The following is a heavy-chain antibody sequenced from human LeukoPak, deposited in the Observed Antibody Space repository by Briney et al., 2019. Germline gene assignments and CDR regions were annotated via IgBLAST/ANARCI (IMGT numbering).Heavy chain of an antibody. CDR3: AREPITIFGVVDY. V-gene: IGHV3-7*01. Sequence: GGSLRLSCAASGFTFSSYLMSWVRQAPGKGLEWVANIKQDGSEKYYVDSVKGRFTISRDNAKNSLYLQMNSLRAEDTAVYYCAREPITIFGVVDYWGQGTLVTVSS. CDR2: IKQDGSEK. CDR1: GFTFSSYL. J-gene: IGHJ4*02. D-gene: IGHD3-3*01.